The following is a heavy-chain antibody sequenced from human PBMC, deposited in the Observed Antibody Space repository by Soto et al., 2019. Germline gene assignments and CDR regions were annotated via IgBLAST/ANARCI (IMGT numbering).Heavy chain of an antibody. D-gene: IGHD2-15*01. CDR1: GFSFNSYA. V-gene: IGHV3-30*04. Sequence: QVQLVESGGRVVHPGTSLRLSCEVSGFSFNSYAMHWVRQAPGKGLEWVAAITFDGSSQFYAGSVRGRFTISRDNSRNTLFLDMTSLRPEDTAMYFCAKDRHGYCSDGLCYEHFHYGMDVWGQGTTVTV. CDR2: ITFDGSSQ. CDR3: AKDRHGYCSDGLCYEHFHYGMDV. J-gene: IGHJ6*02.